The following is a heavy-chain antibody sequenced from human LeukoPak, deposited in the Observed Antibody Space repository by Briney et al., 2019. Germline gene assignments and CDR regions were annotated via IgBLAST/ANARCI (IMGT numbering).Heavy chain of an antibody. CDR2: MSGSGDII. CDR3: AKGLVPSALDRFDY. V-gene: IGHV3-23*01. J-gene: IGHJ4*02. D-gene: IGHD6-6*01. CDR1: GFTFSSYA. Sequence: PGGSLRLSCAASGFTFSSYAMSWVRQAPGKGLEWVSVMSGSGDIIYYADSVKGRFTISRDNSKNTLYLQMNSLRAEDTAVYYCAKGLVPSALDRFDYWGQGTLVTVSS.